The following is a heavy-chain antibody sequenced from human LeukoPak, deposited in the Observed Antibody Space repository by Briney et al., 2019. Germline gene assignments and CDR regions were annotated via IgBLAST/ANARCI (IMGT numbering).Heavy chain of an antibody. Sequence: GGSLRLSCAASGFTFSNYAMSWVRQAPGKVLEWVSTVSDSGDSAYYADSVKGRFTISRDNSKNTLYLQMNSLRAEDTAVYYCAKTPSQGYWGQGTLVTVSS. CDR3: AKTPSQGY. V-gene: IGHV3-23*01. CDR1: GFTFSNYA. CDR2: VSDSGDSA. J-gene: IGHJ4*02.